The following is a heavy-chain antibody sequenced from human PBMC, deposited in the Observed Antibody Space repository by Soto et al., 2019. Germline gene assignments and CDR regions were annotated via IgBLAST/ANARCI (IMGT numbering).Heavy chain of an antibody. CDR3: ARGSVVTSHYYYALDL. CDR1: GFTFSNYA. D-gene: IGHD2-21*02. Sequence: PGGSVRLSCAASGFTFSNYAMHWVRQAPGKGLEWVAVISYDGSNKYYADSVKGRFTISRDDSESTLYLDMSTLRREDTAVYSCARGSVVTSHYYYALDLWGQGTTVTVSS. CDR2: ISYDGSNK. J-gene: IGHJ6*02. V-gene: IGHV3-30-3*01.